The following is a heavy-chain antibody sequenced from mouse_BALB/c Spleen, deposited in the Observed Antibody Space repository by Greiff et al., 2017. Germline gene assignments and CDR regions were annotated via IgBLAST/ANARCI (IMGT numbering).Heavy chain of an antibody. CDR2: ISSGGSYT. V-gene: IGHV5-6-4*01. J-gene: IGHJ4*01. D-gene: IGHD2-1*01. Sequence: EVHLVESGGGLVKPGGSLKLSCAASGFTFSSYTMSWVRQTPEKRLEWVATISSGGSYTYYPDSVKGRFTISRDNAKNTLYLQMSSLKSEDTAMYYCTRYYGNYDAMDYWGQGTSVTISS. CDR1: GFTFSSYT. CDR3: TRYYGNYDAMDY.